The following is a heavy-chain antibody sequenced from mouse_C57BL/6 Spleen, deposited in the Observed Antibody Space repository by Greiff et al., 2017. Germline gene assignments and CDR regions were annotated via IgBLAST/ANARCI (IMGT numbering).Heavy chain of an antibody. CDR3: ARASYDGYLFYYAMDY. CDR1: GFTFSDYY. Sequence: DVKLVESEGGLVQPGSSMKLSCTASGFTFSDYYMAWVRQVPEKGLEWVANINYDGSSTYYLDSLKSRFIISRDNAKNILYLQMSSLKSEDTATYYCARASYDGYLFYYAMDYWGQGTSVTVSS. J-gene: IGHJ4*01. V-gene: IGHV5-16*01. D-gene: IGHD2-3*01. CDR2: INYDGSST.